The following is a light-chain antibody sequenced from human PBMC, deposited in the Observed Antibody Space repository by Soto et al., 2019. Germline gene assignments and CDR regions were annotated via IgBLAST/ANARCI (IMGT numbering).Light chain of an antibody. Sequence: QSALTQPPSASGSPGQSVTISCTGTSSDVGDYNYVSWYQQHPGKAPKLMIYEVFKPPSGVPERFSGSKSGNTASLTVSGLQAEDEADYYCSSYAGSNTYVFGPGTKVTVL. J-gene: IGLJ1*01. CDR3: SSYAGSNTYV. CDR1: SSDVGDYNY. V-gene: IGLV2-8*01. CDR2: EVF.